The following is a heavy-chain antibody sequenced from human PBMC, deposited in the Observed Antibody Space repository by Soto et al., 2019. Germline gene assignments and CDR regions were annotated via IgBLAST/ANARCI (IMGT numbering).Heavy chain of an antibody. CDR3: ARDLDYYDSSGYVRGNAFDI. J-gene: IGHJ3*02. CDR2: ISYDGSNK. Sequence: ESGGGVVQPGRSLRLSCAASGFTFSSYAMHWVRQAPGKGLEWVAVISYDGSNKYYADSVKGRFTISRDNSKNTLYLQMNSLRAEDTAVYYCARDLDYYDSSGYVRGNAFDIWGQGTMVTVSS. D-gene: IGHD3-22*01. V-gene: IGHV3-30-3*01. CDR1: GFTFSSYA.